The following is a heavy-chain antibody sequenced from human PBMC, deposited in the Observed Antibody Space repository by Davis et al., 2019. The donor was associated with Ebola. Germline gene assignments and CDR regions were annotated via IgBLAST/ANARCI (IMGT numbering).Heavy chain of an antibody. CDR1: GFTSSSYG. CDR3: AKDPFGYSGIDDAFDI. V-gene: IGHV3-30*18. D-gene: IGHD5-12*01. Sequence: PGGPLRPSCAAPGFTSSSYGMHWVRQAPGKGLAWVAVISYDGSNKYYADSVKGRFTISRDNSKNTLYLQMNSLRAEDTAVYYCAKDPFGYSGIDDAFDIWGQGTMVTVSS. J-gene: IGHJ3*02. CDR2: ISYDGSNK.